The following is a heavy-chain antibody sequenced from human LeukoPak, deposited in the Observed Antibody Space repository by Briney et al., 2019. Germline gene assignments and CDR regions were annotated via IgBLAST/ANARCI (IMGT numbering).Heavy chain of an antibody. CDR1: GFTFSSYA. CDR2: ISGSGGST. V-gene: IGHV3-23*01. Sequence: GGSLRLSCAASGFTFSSYAMSWVRQAPGKGLEWVSAISGSGGSTYYADSVKGRFTISRDNSKNTLYLQMNSLRAEDTAVYYCAREAFSGYQMLYGGAFDIWGQGTMVTVSS. CDR3: AREAFSGYQMLYGGAFDI. D-gene: IGHD2-8*01. J-gene: IGHJ3*02.